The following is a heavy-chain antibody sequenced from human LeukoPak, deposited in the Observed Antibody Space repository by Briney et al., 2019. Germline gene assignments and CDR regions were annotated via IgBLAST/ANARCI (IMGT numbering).Heavy chain of an antibody. D-gene: IGHD6-19*01. CDR3: ARDGRHSSGWYWLDY. J-gene: IGHJ4*02. CDR2: IYHTGST. CDR1: GGSISSSY. Sequence: SETLSLTCTVSGGSISSSYWSWIRQPPGKGLEWIGYIYHTGSTTYNPSLKSRVTISVDTSKNQFSLKLRSVTAADTAVYYCARDGRHSSGWYWLDYWGQGTLVTVSS. V-gene: IGHV4-59*01.